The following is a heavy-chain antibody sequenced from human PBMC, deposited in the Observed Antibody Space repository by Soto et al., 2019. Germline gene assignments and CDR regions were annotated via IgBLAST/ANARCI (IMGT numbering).Heavy chain of an antibody. D-gene: IGHD6-19*01. CDR3: ARERGSGWTFDY. J-gene: IGHJ4*02. CDR1: GFTFSTYS. V-gene: IGHV3-48*01. CDR2: ISSSSTI. Sequence: GSLRLTCAASGFTFSTYSMNWVRQAPGKGLEWVSSISSSSTIYYADSVKGRFTISRDNVQNSLYLQMHSLRAEDTAVYYCARERGSGWTFDYWGQGTLVTVSS.